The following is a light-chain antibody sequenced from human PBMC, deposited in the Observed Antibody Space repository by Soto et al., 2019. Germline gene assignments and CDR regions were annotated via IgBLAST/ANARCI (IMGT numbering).Light chain of an antibody. Sequence: DIQMTQFPSILSASGGDXRXXTCQASQSISRWLASYQQQPGKPPKLLIYDASSLESGVPSTFSGSGSGTQFTLTISRMKTDDFATYYCQQYNSYWTFGQGTKVDIK. CDR2: DAS. V-gene: IGKV1-5*01. CDR3: QQYNSYWT. CDR1: QSISRW. J-gene: IGKJ1*01.